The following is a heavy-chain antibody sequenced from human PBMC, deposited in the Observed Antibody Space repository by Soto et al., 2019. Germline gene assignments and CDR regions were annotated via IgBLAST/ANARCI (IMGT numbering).Heavy chain of an antibody. J-gene: IGHJ5*02. Sequence: GASVKVSCKASGYTFTSYDINWVRQATGQGLEWMGWMNPNSGNTGYAQKFQGRVTMTRNTSISTAYMELSSLRSEDTAVYYCARGVRLRFLEWLFWFDPWGQGTLVTVSS. D-gene: IGHD3-3*01. CDR1: GYTFTSYD. CDR2: MNPNSGNT. V-gene: IGHV1-8*01. CDR3: ARGVRLRFLEWLFWFDP.